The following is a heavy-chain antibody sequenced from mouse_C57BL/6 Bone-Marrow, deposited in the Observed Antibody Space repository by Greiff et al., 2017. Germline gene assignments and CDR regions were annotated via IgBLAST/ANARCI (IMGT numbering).Heavy chain of an antibody. CDR2: IYPGSGNT. D-gene: IGHD1-1*01. J-gene: IGHJ1*03. V-gene: IGHV1-76*01. CDR1: GYTFTDYY. Sequence: VQLQQSGAELVRPGASVKLSCKASGYTFTDYYINWVKQRPGQGLEWIARIYPGSGNTYYNEKFKGKATLTAEKSSSTAYMQLSSLTSEDSAVYFCASGGSSRYWYFDVWGRGTTVTVSA. CDR3: ASGGSSRYWYFDV.